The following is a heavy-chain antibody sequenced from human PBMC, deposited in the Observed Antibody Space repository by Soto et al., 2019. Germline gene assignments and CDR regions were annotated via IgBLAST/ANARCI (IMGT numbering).Heavy chain of an antibody. Sequence: QVQLQESGPGLVKPSQTLSLTCTVSGGSISSGSYCWSWIRQHPGKGLEWIGYIYYSGSTFYNPSLGIRVTLPVDPSKKQFCLKLSCVTVPDTAVYYCAVAITTVTTYSYWGQGTLVTVSS. CDR3: AVAITTVTTYSY. V-gene: IGHV4-31*03. CDR2: IYYSGST. CDR1: GGSISSGSYC. J-gene: IGHJ1*01. D-gene: IGHD4-17*01.